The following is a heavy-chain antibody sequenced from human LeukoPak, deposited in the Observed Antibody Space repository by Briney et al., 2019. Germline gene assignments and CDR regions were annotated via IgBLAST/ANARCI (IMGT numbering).Heavy chain of an antibody. CDR2: IYYSGST. D-gene: IGHD2-15*01. V-gene: IGHV4-31*03. Sequence: SETLSLTCTVSGGSISSGGYYWNWIRQHPGKGLEWIGNIYYSGSTLYNPSLKSRVTISVDTSNNQFSLKLSSVTAADTAVYYCAIARGCSGGSCHVAWFDPWGQGTLVTVSS. CDR1: GGSISSGGYY. J-gene: IGHJ5*02. CDR3: AIARGCSGGSCHVAWFDP.